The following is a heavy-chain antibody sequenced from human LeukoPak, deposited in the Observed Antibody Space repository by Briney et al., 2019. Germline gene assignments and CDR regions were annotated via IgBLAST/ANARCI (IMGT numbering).Heavy chain of an antibody. V-gene: IGHV4-30-4*01. CDR1: GDSISSDHYH. CDR3: AGLTYSCISGGNPPVY. CDR2: IHHGGTT. J-gene: IGHJ4*02. D-gene: IGHD2-15*01. Sequence: PSQTLSLTCTVSGDSISSDHYHWSWVRQSPGKGLKWIGYIHHGGTTYYTPSLKSRLSISIDTSRKQFSLKLNSVTAADTAVYYCAGLTYSCISGGNPPVYWGQRTLVTVSS.